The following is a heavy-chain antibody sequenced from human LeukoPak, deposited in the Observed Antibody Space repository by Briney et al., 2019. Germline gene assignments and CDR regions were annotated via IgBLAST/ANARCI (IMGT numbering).Heavy chain of an antibody. CDR1: SGFSTHYY. D-gene: IGHD3-16*01. V-gene: IGHV4-59*01. CDR3: TKGYYEPFDV. J-gene: IGHJ4*02. CDR2: VSDTGRT. Sequence: SETLSLTCTVSSGFSTHYYWXWIRQPPGRXLEWIGCVSDTGRTTYNPSLKSRLTISVDTSKRQFSLTLTSLTAADTAVYYCTKGYYEPFDVWGQGILVTVSS.